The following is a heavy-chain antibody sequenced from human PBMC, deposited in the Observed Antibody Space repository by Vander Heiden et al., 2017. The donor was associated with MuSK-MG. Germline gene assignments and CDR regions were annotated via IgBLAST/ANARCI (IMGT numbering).Heavy chain of an antibody. CDR2: ISYDGSNK. D-gene: IGHD6-19*01. Sequence: QVQLVESGGGVVQPGRSLRLSCAASGFTFSSYAMHWVRQAPGKGLEWVAVISYDGSNKYYADALKGRFTISRDNSKNTMYLQMQRMRAEDTAVYYCAIGYSSGWYYFDDWGQGTMVTVSS. V-gene: IGHV3-30*04. J-gene: IGHJ4*02. CDR3: AIGYSSGWYYFDD. CDR1: GFTFSSYA.